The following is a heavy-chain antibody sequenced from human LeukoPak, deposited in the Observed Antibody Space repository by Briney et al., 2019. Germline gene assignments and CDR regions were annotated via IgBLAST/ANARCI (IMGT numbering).Heavy chain of an antibody. J-gene: IGHJ3*02. CDR1: GGSFSGYY. CDR3: ARHFSGLRYLNI. Sequence: SSETLSLTCAVYGGSFSGYYWSWIRQPPGKGLEWIGEINHSGSTNYNPSLKSRVTISVDTSKNQFSLKLSSVTAADTAIYYRARHFSGLRYLNIWGQGTMVTVSS. CDR2: INHSGST. D-gene: IGHD3-3*02. V-gene: IGHV4-34*01.